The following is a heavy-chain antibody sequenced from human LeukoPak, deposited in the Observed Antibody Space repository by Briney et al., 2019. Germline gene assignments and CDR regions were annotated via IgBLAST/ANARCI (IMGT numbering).Heavy chain of an antibody. V-gene: IGHV3-30*18. J-gene: IGHJ4*02. CDR2: ISYDGRNK. CDR3: AKVKVAAAGRVFDY. CDR1: GFTFSSYG. Sequence: GGSLRLSCAASGFTFSSYGMHWVRQAPGKGLEWVALISYDGRNKFYADSVKGRFTISRDNSKNTLYLQMNSLRAEDTAVYYCAKVKVAAAGRVFDYWGQGTLVTVSS. D-gene: IGHD6-13*01.